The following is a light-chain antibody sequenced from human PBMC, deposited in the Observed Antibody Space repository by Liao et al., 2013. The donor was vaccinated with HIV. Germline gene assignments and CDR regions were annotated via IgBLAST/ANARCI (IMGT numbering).Light chain of an antibody. CDR1: NTGSKS. CDR2: YDS. J-gene: IGLJ1*01. V-gene: IGLV3-21*01. CDR3: QLWDSDDDFV. Sequence: SYELTQPPSVSVAPGETARITCEGKNTGSKSVHWFQQKPGQAPVLVMSYDSARPSGIPERFSGSNSRNTATLNISRAEXGDEADYYCQLWDSDDDFVFGTGTKLTVL.